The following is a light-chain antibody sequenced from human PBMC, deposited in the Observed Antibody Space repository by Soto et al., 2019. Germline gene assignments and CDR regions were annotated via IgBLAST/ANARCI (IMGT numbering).Light chain of an antibody. CDR1: QGISSY. CDR2: AAS. J-gene: IGKJ1*01. CDR3: QQYYSYPQT. V-gene: IGKV1-8*01. Sequence: AIRMTQSPSSLSASTGDRVTITCRASQGISSYLAWYQQHPGEAPKLLIYAASTLQSGVPSRFSGSGSGTDFTLTISCLQSEDFATYYCQQYYSYPQTFGQGTKVEIK.